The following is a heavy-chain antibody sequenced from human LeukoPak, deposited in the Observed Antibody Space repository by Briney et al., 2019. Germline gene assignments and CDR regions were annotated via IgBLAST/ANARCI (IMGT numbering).Heavy chain of an antibody. CDR2: IYYSGST. V-gene: IGHV4-39*07. D-gene: IGHD6-13*01. Sequence: TSETLSLTCTVSGGSISSSSYYWGWIRQPPGKGLEWIGSIYYSGSTYYNPSLKSRVTISVDTSKNQFSLNLSSVTAADTAVYYCARWKAASGLDYWGQGTLVTVSS. CDR3: ARWKAASGLDY. J-gene: IGHJ4*02. CDR1: GGSISSSSYY.